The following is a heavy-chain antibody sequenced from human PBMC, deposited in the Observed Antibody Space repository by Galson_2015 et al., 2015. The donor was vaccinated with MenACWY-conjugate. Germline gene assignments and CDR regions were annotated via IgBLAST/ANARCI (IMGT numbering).Heavy chain of an antibody. Sequence: SLRLSCAASGFTFRNYWMHWVRQVPGQGLVWVSRIDRDGSGTTYADSVKGRFTISRDNAKNTVYLQMNSLRAEDTAVYFCVRDRRSIYNLPSNWFDSWGQGTLVIVSS. V-gene: IGHV3-74*03. J-gene: IGHJ5*01. CDR3: VRDRRSIYNLPSNWFDS. CDR1: GFTFRNYW. CDR2: IDRDGSGT. D-gene: IGHD5-24*01.